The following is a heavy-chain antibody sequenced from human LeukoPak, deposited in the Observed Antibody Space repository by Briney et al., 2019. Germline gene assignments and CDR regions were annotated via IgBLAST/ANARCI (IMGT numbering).Heavy chain of an antibody. CDR2: IIPIFGTA. CDR1: GGTFSSYA. D-gene: IGHD7-27*01. CDR3: ARDRGRNWGSDY. J-gene: IGHJ4*02. Sequence: ASVKVSCKASGGTFSSYAISWVRQAPGQGLEWMGGIIPIFGTANYAQKFQGRVTITTDESTSTAYMELSSLRSEDTAVYYCARDRGRNWGSDYWGQGTLVTVSS. V-gene: IGHV1-69*05.